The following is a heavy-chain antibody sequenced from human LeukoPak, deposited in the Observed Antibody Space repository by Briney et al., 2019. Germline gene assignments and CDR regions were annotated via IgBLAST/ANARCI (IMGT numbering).Heavy chain of an antibody. CDR1: GFTFRHYL. D-gene: IGHD1-1*01. J-gene: IGHJ4*02. CDR3: ARDPSGGTTSSWSDV. CDR2: ISSDGGST. V-gene: IGHV3-64*01. Sequence: GGSLRLTCAASGFTFRHYLMHWVRQAPGKGLEYVAGISSDGGSTNYGNSLKGRFTISRDNSKNTLYLQMGGLRAEDMAVYYCARDPSGGTTSSWSDVWGQGSLVTVSS.